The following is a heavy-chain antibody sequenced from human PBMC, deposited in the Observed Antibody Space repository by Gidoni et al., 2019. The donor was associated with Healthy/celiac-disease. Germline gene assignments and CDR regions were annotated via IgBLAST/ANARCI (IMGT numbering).Heavy chain of an antibody. J-gene: IGHJ4*02. CDR3: ARSGRPFDY. CDR1: GFTFSSYA. V-gene: IGHV3-30-3*01. Sequence: QVQLVESGGGVVQPGRSLRLSCAASGFTFSSYAMHWVRQAPGKGLEWVAVISYDGSNKYYADSVKGRFTISRDNSKNTLYLQMNSLRAEDTAVYYCARSGRPFDYWGQGTLVTVSS. D-gene: IGHD6-6*01. CDR2: ISYDGSNK.